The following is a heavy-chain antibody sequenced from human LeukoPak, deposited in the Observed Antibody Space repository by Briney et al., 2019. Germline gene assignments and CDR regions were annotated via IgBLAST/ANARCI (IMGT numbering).Heavy chain of an antibody. D-gene: IGHD6-13*01. CDR2: ISYDGSNK. CDR1: GFTFSSYA. CDR3: ARPYSSSWWNYYMDV. Sequence: PGGSLRLSCAASGFTFSSYAMHWVRQAPGKGLEWVAVISYDGSNKYYADSVKGRFTISRDNSKNTLYLQMNSLRAEDTAVYYCARPYSSSWWNYYMDVWGKGTTVTVSS. J-gene: IGHJ6*03. V-gene: IGHV3-30*04.